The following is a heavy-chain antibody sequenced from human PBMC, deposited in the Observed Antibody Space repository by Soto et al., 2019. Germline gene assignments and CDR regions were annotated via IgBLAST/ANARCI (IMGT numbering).Heavy chain of an antibody. CDR2: IIPYYNTL. V-gene: IGHV1-69*01. CDR1: EGTFNSYA. D-gene: IGHD6-13*01. Sequence: QAQVVQSGAEVRKPGSSVKLSCKASEGTFNSYAIAWVRQAPGQGLEWMGGIIPYYNTLNYAQKLQDSVTITADDSTNTLYMGLSSLRSDDAAVYFCASGASRWYPFFFDSWAQGTLVCVSS. J-gene: IGHJ5*01. CDR3: ASGASRWYPFFFDS.